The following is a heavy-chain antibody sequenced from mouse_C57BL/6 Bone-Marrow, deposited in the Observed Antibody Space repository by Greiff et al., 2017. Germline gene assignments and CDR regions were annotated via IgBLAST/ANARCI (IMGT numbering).Heavy chain of an antibody. J-gene: IGHJ2*01. D-gene: IGHD2-1*01. CDR3: ARPAYGNFFDY. V-gene: IGHV1-4*01. CDR2: INPSSGYT. CDR1: GYTFTSYT. Sequence: QVKLQQSGAELARPGASVKMSCTASGYTFTSYTMHWVKQRPGQGLEWIGYINPSSGYTKYNQKFKDKATLTADKSSSTAYMQLSSLTSEDSAVXYCARPAYGNFFDYWGQGTTLTVSS.